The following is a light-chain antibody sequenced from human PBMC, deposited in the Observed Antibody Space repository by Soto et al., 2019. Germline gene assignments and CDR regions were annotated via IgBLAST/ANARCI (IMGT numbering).Light chain of an antibody. Sequence: QSVLTQPPSVSAAPRQRGTISCSGSSSNIWGNSVSWYQQLPGTAPQLLIYDDDKRPSGVPPRFSGAKSATTAAPGIVGFQPGDEADYYCGSSDSSMSAYVFGSGTKVTVL. CDR2: DDD. J-gene: IGLJ1*01. CDR3: GSSDSSMSAYV. CDR1: SSNIWGNS. V-gene: IGLV1-51*01.